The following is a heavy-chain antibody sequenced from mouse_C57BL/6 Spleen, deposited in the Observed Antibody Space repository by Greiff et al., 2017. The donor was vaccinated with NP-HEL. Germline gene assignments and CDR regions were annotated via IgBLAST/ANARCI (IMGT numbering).Heavy chain of an antibody. CDR1: GYTFTDYN. CDR2: INPNNGGT. V-gene: IGHV1-18*01. J-gene: IGHJ4*01. Sequence: EVQLQESGPELVKPGASVKIPCKASGYTFTDYNMDWVKQSHGKSLEWIGDINPNNGGTIYNQKFKGKATLTVDKSSSTAYMELRSLTSEDTAVYYCARLYSKDYAMDYWGQGTSVTVSS. CDR3: ARLYSKDYAMDY. D-gene: IGHD2-5*01.